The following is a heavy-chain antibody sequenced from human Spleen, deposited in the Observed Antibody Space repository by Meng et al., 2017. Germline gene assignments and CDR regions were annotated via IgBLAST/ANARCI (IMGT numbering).Heavy chain of an antibody. D-gene: IGHD3-10*01. CDR2: LSGGGFTT. J-gene: IGHJ4*02. Sequence: EVQVVESGGGLVQPGGSLRLSCAASGFSFSSYAMSWVRHSPGKGLEWVSALSGGGFTTYYADSVKGRFTISRHNSKNTLYLQMNSLRAEDTALYYCAKYSYGLGDYFDYWGQGALVTVSS. CDR3: AKYSYGLGDYFDY. V-gene: IGHV3-23*04. CDR1: GFSFSSYA.